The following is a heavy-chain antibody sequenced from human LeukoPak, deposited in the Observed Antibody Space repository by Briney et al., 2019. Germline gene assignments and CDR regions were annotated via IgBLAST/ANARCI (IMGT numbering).Heavy chain of an antibody. V-gene: IGHV3-23*01. CDR3: VKDPYDFWSGYPYYFDY. CDR2: ISGSGGST. CDR1: GFTFSSYA. D-gene: IGHD3-3*01. Sequence: GGSLRLSXAASGFTFSSYAMSWVRQAPGKGLEWVSAISGSGGSTYYADSVKGRFTISRDNSKNTLYLQMYSLRAEDTAVYYCVKDPYDFWSGYPYYFDYWGQGTLVTVSS. J-gene: IGHJ4*02.